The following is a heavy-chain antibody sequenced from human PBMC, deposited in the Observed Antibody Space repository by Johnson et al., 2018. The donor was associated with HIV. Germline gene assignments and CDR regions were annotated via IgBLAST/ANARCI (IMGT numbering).Heavy chain of an antibody. CDR1: GFTFDDYG. CDR3: ARQLKYYYDSSGYYYLSSAAFDI. Sequence: VQLVESVGGVVRPGGSLRLSCAASGFTFDDYGMSWVRQAPGKGLEWVSGISWNSGSIGYADSVKGRFTISRDNANNSLDLQMNSLRAEDTAVYYCARQLKYYYDSSGYYYLSSAAFDIWGRGTLVTVSS. D-gene: IGHD3-22*01. V-gene: IGHV3-20*04. CDR2: ISWNSGSI. J-gene: IGHJ3*02.